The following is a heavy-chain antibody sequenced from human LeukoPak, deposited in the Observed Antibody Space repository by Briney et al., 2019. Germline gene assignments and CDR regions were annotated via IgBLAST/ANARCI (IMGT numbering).Heavy chain of an antibody. Sequence: GGSLRLSCAASGFTFGNAWMNWVRQAPGKGLEWLGRIKRKTVYGTTDYAAPVKGRFTISRDDSESTLYLQMDGLKAEDTAVYYCTADPWFGDRSDYWGQGTLVTVS. CDR2: IKRKTVYGTT. V-gene: IGHV3-15*01. CDR3: TADPWFGDRSDY. CDR1: GFTFGNAW. D-gene: IGHD3-10*01. J-gene: IGHJ4*02.